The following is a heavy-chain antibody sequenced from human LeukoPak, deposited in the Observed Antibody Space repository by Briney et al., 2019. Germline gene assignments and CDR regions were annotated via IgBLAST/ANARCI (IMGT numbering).Heavy chain of an antibody. CDR3: AQDGAGRYYFNY. J-gene: IGHJ4*02. CDR1: GFTFSSYD. CDR2: IRYDGSNK. Sequence: GGSLRLSCAASGFTFSSYDMHWVRQAPGEGLEWVAFIRYDGSNKYYADSVKGRFIISRDNPKNTVYLQMHSLRDEDTAVYYCAQDGAGRYYFNYWGQGSLVTVSS. D-gene: IGHD3-16*02. V-gene: IGHV3-30*02.